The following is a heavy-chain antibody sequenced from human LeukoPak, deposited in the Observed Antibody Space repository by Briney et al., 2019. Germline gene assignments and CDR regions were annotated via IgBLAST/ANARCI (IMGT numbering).Heavy chain of an antibody. J-gene: IGHJ5*02. Sequence: SETLSLTCTVSGGSISSSSYYWGWIRQPPGKGLEWIGSIYYSGSTYYNPSLKSRVTISVDTSKNQFSLKLSSVTAADTAVYYCARVFGSPAYSSSYNWFDPWGQGILVTVSS. CDR3: ARVFGSPAYSSSYNWFDP. CDR2: IYYSGST. CDR1: GGSISSSSYY. V-gene: IGHV4-39*07. D-gene: IGHD6-6*01.